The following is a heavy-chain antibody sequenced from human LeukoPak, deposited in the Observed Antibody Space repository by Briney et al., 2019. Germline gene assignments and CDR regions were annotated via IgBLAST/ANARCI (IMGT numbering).Heavy chain of an antibody. CDR1: GFTVSSNY. CDR3: ARDGGRGDGYTRSDY. V-gene: IGHV3-53*01. CDR2: IYSGGST. Sequence: GGALRLSCAASGFTVSSNYMSWVRQAPGKGLEWVSVIYSGGSTYYADSVKGRFTISRDNSKNTLYLQMNSLRAEGTAVYYCARDGGRGDGYTRSDYWGQGTLVTVSS. J-gene: IGHJ4*02. D-gene: IGHD5-24*01.